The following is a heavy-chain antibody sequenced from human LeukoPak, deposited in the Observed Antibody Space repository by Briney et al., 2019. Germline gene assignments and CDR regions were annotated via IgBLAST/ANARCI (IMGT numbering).Heavy chain of an antibody. V-gene: IGHV4-59*01. CDR3: ARDGGRGVGATRPYNWFDP. CDR1: GGSISSYY. D-gene: IGHD1-26*01. Sequence: PSETLSLTCTVSGGSISSYYWSWIRQPPGKGLEWIGYIYYSGSTNYNPSLKSRVTISVDTSKNQFSLKLSSVTAADTAVYYCARDGGRGVGATRPYNWFDPWGQGTLVTVSS. J-gene: IGHJ5*02. CDR2: IYYSGST.